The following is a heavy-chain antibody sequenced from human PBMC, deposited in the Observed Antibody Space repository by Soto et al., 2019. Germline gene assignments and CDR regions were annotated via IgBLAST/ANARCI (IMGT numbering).Heavy chain of an antibody. D-gene: IGHD3-22*01. CDR2: ISYDGSNK. Sequence: GGSLRLSGAASGFTFSSYAIHWVRQAPCKGLEWVAVISYDGSNKYYADSVKGRFTIYRDNSKNTLYLQMNSLRAEDTAVYYCARDGRFDYYDSSGYYYFDYLGQGTLVPVSS. CDR1: GFTFSSYA. V-gene: IGHV3-30-3*01. J-gene: IGHJ4*02. CDR3: ARDGRFDYYDSSGYYYFDY.